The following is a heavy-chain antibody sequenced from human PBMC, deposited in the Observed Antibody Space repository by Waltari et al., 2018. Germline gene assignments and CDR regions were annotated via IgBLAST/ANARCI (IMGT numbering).Heavy chain of an antibody. Sequence: QVQLQESGPGLVKPSETLSLTCTVSGGSISSHYWSWIRQPPGKGLEWIGYIYYSGSTNYNPSLKSRVTISVDTSKNQFSLKLSSVTAADTAVYYCARVKNWNDLSFDIWGQGTLVTVSS. V-gene: IGHV4-59*11. CDR3: ARVKNWNDLSFDI. D-gene: IGHD1-1*01. CDR1: GGSISSHY. CDR2: IYYSGST. J-gene: IGHJ4*02.